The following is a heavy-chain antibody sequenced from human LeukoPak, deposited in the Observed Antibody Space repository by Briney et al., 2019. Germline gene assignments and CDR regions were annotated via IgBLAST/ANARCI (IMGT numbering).Heavy chain of an antibody. V-gene: IGHV3-7*01. J-gene: IGHJ6*03. Sequence: GGSLRLSCAASGFTFSSYWMSWVRQAPGKGLEWVANIKQDGSEKYYVDSVKGRFTISRDNAKNSLYLQMNSLRAEDTAVYYCARDGSTYDFWSGYYDYYYYMDVWGKGTTVTVSS. CDR1: GFTFSSYW. CDR2: IKQDGSEK. CDR3: ARDGSTYDFWSGYYDYYYYMDV. D-gene: IGHD3-3*01.